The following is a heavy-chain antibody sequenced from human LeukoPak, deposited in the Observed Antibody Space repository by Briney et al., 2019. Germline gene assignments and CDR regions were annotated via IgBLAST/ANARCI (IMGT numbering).Heavy chain of an antibody. V-gene: IGHV4-34*01. CDR1: GGSFSGYY. J-gene: IGHJ4*02. D-gene: IGHD1/OR15-1a*01. CDR3: ARGKQRLYYFDY. Sequence: SETLSLTCAVYGGSFSGYYWSWIRQPPGKGLEWIGEINHSGSTNYNPSLKSRVTISVDTSKNQFSLKLSSVTAADTAVYYCARGKQRLYYFDYWGQGTLVTVSS. CDR2: INHSGST.